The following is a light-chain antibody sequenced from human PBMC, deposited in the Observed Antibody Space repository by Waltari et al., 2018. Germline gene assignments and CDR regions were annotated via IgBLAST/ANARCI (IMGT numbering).Light chain of an antibody. Sequence: QTVETQHPSLSMSPGGAVTFTCGLRFGSLSTTSSPLWYQQTPGQAPRTLVYKANARSSGVPDRFSGSILGNTAALTITGAQADDESDYYCALYMGSGIWVFGGGTRLTVL. V-gene: IGLV8-61*01. CDR2: KAN. CDR1: FGSLSTTSS. CDR3: ALYMGSGIWV. J-gene: IGLJ3*02.